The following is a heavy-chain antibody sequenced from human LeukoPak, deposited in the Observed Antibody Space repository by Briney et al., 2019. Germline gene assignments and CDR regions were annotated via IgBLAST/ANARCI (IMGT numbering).Heavy chain of an antibody. Sequence: QPGGSLRLSCAASGFTFSSYAMSWVRQAPGKGLEWVSAISGSGGSTYYADSVKGRFTISRDNSKNTLYLQLNSLRAEDTAVYYCAKTIVGANLFDYWGQGTLVTVSS. CDR2: ISGSGGST. CDR1: GFTFSSYA. J-gene: IGHJ4*02. D-gene: IGHD1-26*01. CDR3: AKTIVGANLFDY. V-gene: IGHV3-23*01.